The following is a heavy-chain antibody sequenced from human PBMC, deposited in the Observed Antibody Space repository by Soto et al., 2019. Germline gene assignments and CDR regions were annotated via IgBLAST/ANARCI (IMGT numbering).Heavy chain of an antibody. CDR3: ATGGTTVTRRFDY. CDR2: ITPIFDTT. Sequence: GASVKVSCKASGGGFSTYAITWVRQAPGQGLEWMGGITPIFDTTNYAQKFQVRVTITADESTTTVHMELSSLTSEDTAGYYCATGGTTVTRRFDYWGQGTLVTVSS. D-gene: IGHD4-17*01. J-gene: IGHJ4*02. CDR1: GGGFSTYA. V-gene: IGHV1-69*13.